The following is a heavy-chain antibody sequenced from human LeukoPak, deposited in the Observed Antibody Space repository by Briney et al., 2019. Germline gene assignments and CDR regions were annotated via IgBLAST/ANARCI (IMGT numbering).Heavy chain of an antibody. CDR2: IHYSGST. Sequence: SETLSLTCTVSGGSISSSSYYWGWIRQPPGKGLEWIGSIHYSGSTYYNPSLKSRVTISVDTSKNQFSLKLSSVTAADTAVYYCARHGYSNYGGYYFDYWGQGTLVTVSS. D-gene: IGHD4-11*01. J-gene: IGHJ4*02. V-gene: IGHV4-39*01. CDR1: GGSISSSSYY. CDR3: ARHGYSNYGGYYFDY.